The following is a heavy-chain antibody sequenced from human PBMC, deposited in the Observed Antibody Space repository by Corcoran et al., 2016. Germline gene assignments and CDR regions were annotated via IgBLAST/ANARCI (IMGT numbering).Heavy chain of an antibody. D-gene: IGHD3-10*01. CDR2: INAGNGNT. V-gene: IGHV1-3*01. CDR1: GYTFTSYA. J-gene: IGHJ4*02. CDR3: ASFKGGSGTRATPRHEGYFDY. Sequence: QVQLVQSGAEVKKPGASVKVSCKASGYTFTSYAMHWVRQAPGQRLEWMGWINAGNGNTKYSQKFQGRVTITRDTSASTAYMELSSLRSEDTAVYYCASFKGGSGTRATPRHEGYFDYWGQGTLVTVSS.